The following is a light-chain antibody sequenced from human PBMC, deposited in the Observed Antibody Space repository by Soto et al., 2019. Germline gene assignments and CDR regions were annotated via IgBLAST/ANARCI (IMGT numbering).Light chain of an antibody. Sequence: QSDVTHPPSLSGAPRQRVAISCAGSSSSIGAGYDVHWYQQLPGAAPKLLIYANSNRPSGVPDRFSGSKSGTSASLAITGLQAEDEADYYCQSYDSSLYGYVFGSGTKVTV. CDR2: ANS. CDR1: SSSIGAGYD. V-gene: IGLV1-40*02. J-gene: IGLJ1*01. CDR3: QSYDSSLYGYV.